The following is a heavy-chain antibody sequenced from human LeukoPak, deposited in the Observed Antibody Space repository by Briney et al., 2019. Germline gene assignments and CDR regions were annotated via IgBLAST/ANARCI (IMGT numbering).Heavy chain of an antibody. J-gene: IGHJ4*02. CDR1: GGTFSSYA. Sequence: ASVKVSCKVSGGTFSSYAISWVRQAPGQRLEWMGRIIPIVGTGRYAQALQGRITITTDESASTAYMELSSLSSEDTAVYYCARGSRYSDSSGYYFDYWGQGTLVTVSS. V-gene: IGHV1-69*05. D-gene: IGHD3-22*01. CDR3: ARGSRYSDSSGYYFDY. CDR2: IIPIVGTG.